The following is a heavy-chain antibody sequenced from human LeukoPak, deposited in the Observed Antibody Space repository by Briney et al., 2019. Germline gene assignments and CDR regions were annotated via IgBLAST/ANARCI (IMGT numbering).Heavy chain of an antibody. J-gene: IGHJ5*02. CDR2: INHSVST. Sequence: SETLSLTCAVYGGSFSGYYWSWIRQPPGKGLEWIGEINHSVSTNYNPSLKSRVTISVDTSKNQFSLKLSSVTAADTAVYYCARGTGYYRALNWFDPWGQGTLVTVSS. CDR3: ARGTGYYRALNWFDP. CDR1: GGSFSGYY. D-gene: IGHD3-9*01. V-gene: IGHV4-34*01.